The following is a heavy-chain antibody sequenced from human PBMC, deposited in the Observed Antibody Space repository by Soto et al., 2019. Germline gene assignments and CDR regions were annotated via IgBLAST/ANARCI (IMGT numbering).Heavy chain of an antibody. J-gene: IGHJ6*04. CDR2: ISGYNGNT. CDR1: DHTFTYYG. D-gene: IGHD1-1*01. CDR3: ASTGRYYFGLDV. V-gene: IGHV1-18*01. Sequence: QVQLLQSGGEVKKPGASVKVSCNSSDHTFTYYGINWVRRAPGQGLEWMGWISGYNGNTKYAQKFQDRVTMTADTSTRTSYMEMRSLTSDDTVVYFGASTGRYYFGLDVWGKGTTVTVSS.